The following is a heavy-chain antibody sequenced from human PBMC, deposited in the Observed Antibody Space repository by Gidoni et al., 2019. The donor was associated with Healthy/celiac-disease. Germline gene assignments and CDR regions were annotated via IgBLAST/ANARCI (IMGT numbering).Heavy chain of an antibody. V-gene: IGHV4-39*01. CDR2: IYYSGST. J-gene: IGHJ4*02. CDR1: GGSISSSSYY. Sequence: QLQLQESGPGLVKPSETLSLTCTVSGGSISSSSYYWGWIRQPPGKGLEWIGSIYYSGSTYYNPSLKSRVTISVDTSKNQFSLKLSSVTAADTAVYYCARHLPELITMVQGVSGLFDYWGQGTLVTVSS. D-gene: IGHD3-10*01. CDR3: ARHLPELITMVQGVSGLFDY.